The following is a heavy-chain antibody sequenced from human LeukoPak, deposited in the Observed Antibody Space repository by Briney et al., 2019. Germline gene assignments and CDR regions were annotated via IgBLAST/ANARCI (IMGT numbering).Heavy chain of an antibody. V-gene: IGHV4-59*12. CDR1: GDSISNYY. CDR3: ARGSAVVSAFDY. CDR2: IFYSGGT. D-gene: IGHD3-22*01. J-gene: IGHJ4*02. Sequence: SETLSLTCTVSGDSISNYYWNWIRQAPGKGLEWIGYIFYSGGTNYNSSLKSRATISVDRSKNQFSLRLSSVTAADTAVYYCARGSAVVSAFDYWGQGTLVTVSS.